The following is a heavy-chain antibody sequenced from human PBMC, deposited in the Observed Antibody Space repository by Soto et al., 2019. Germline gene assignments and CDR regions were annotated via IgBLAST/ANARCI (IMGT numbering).Heavy chain of an antibody. CDR1: GFTFSSYS. J-gene: IGHJ6*02. CDR2: ISSSSSTI. Sequence: QAGGSLRLSCAASGFTFSSYSMNWVRQAPGKGLEWVSYISSSSSTIYYADSVKGRFTISRDNAKNSLYLQMNSLRDEDTAVYYCAREIMITFGGVIAPAYGMDVWGQGTTVTVSS. D-gene: IGHD3-16*02. V-gene: IGHV3-48*02. CDR3: AREIMITFGGVIAPAYGMDV.